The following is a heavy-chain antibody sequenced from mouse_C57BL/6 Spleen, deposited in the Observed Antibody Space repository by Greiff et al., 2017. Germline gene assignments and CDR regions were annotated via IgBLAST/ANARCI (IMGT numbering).Heavy chain of an antibody. D-gene: IGHD1-1*01. J-gene: IGHJ4*01. V-gene: IGHV2-2*01. CDR2: IWSGGST. CDR1: GFSLTSYG. CDR3: ARNNGSSGGAMDY. Sequence: VKVVESGPGLVQPSQSLSITCTVSGFSLTSYGVHWVRQSPGKGLEWLGVIWSGGSTDYNAAFISRLSISKDNSKSQVFFKMNSLQADDTAIYYCARNNGSSGGAMDYWGQGTSVTVSS.